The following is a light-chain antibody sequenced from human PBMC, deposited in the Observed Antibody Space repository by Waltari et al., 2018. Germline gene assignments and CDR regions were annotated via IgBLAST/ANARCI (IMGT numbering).Light chain of an antibody. V-gene: IGKV3-15*01. CDR2: GAS. Sequence: EIVMTQSPATLSVSPGERATLSCRASQGVSGKLAWYQQKPGQAPRLLIYGASTRATGIPARFSGSGSGTEFTLTISSLQSEDFAVYYCHQYNNWPRTFGQGTKVEIK. CDR3: HQYNNWPRT. J-gene: IGKJ1*01. CDR1: QGVSGK.